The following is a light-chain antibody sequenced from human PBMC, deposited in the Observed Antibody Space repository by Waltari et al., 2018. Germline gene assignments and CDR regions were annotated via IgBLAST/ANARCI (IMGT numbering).Light chain of an antibody. CDR1: QSVLYSSDNKNY. V-gene: IGKV4-1*01. CDR2: WAA. CDR3: QQYYTTPLT. Sequence: DLVLTQSPDSLAVSLGERATINCKSSQSVLYSSDNKNYLAWYQQKPGQPPRLLSYWAATRESWVPDRVSGSWSGTDVTLTFSSLQAEDVAVYYCQQYYTTPLTFGGGTKVEIK. J-gene: IGKJ4*01.